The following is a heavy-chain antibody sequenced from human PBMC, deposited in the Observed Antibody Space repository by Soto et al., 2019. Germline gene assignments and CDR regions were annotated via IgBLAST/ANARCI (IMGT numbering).Heavy chain of an antibody. D-gene: IGHD6-6*01. CDR3: AKTRLYSSSPSGDPESYFQH. V-gene: IGHV3-23*01. CDR2: ISGSGGST. Sequence: EVQLLESGGGLVQPGGSLRLSCAASAFTFSSYAMSWVRQAPGKGLEWVSAISGSGGSTYYADSVKGRFTISRDNSKNTLYLQMNCLRAEDTAVYYCAKTRLYSSSPSGDPESYFQHWGQGTLVTVSS. CDR1: AFTFSSYA. J-gene: IGHJ1*01.